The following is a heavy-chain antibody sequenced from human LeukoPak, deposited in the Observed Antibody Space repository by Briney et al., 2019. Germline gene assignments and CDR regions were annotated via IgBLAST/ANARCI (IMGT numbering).Heavy chain of an antibody. D-gene: IGHD1-26*01. CDR1: GGSISSSSYY. Sequence: SETLSLTCTVSGGSISSSSYYWGWIRQPPGKGLEWIGSIYYSGSTYYNPSLKSRVTISVDTSKNQFSLKLSSVTAADTAVYYSARLASGSYGPLTPFDYWGQGTLVTVSS. V-gene: IGHV4-39*01. CDR3: ARLASGSYGPLTPFDY. CDR2: IYYSGST. J-gene: IGHJ4*02.